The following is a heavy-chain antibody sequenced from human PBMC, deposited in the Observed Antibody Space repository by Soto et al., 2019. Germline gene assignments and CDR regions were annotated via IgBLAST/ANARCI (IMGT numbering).Heavy chain of an antibody. J-gene: IGHJ4*02. Sequence: GGYPRISCAASGFNLDDYAMHWVRQAPGKGLEWVSGISGSGGSTYYADSVKGRFTISRDNSKNTLYLQMNSLRAEDTAVYYCARRGSGSYYDYWGRGTLVTVSS. D-gene: IGHD1-26*01. CDR2: ISGSGGST. CDR1: GFNLDDYA. V-gene: IGHV3-23*01. CDR3: ARRGSGSYYDY.